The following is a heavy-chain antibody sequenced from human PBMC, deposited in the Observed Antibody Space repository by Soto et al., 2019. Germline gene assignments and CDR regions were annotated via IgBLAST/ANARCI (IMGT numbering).Heavy chain of an antibody. Sequence: GGSLRLSCSASGFTFSIYAMSWVCKAKGKGLEWVSAISGSGVSTYYADSVKGRFTISRDNSRNTLYLQVNSLRAEDTAVYFCARDVALAGSRTVDYWGQGTLVTVSS. CDR3: ARDVALAGSRTVDY. CDR1: GFTFSIYA. D-gene: IGHD6-13*01. CDR2: ISGSGVST. J-gene: IGHJ4*02. V-gene: IGHV3-23*01.